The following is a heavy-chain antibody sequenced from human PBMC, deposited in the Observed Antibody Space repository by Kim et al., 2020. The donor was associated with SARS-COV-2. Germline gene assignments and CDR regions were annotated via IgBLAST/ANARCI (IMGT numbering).Heavy chain of an antibody. Sequence: SETLSLTCAVYGGSFSGYYWSWIRQPPGKGLEWIGEINHSGSTNYNPSLKSRVTISVDTSKNQFFLKLSSVTAADTAVYYCARGRLPTIFGVVIFRYGMDVWGQGTTVTVSS. CDR2: INHSGST. CDR3: ARGRLPTIFGVVIFRYGMDV. J-gene: IGHJ6*02. CDR1: GGSFSGYY. D-gene: IGHD3-3*01. V-gene: IGHV4-34*01.